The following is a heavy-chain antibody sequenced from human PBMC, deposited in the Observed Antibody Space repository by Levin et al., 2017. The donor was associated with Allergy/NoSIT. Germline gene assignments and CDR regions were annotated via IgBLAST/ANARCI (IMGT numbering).Heavy chain of an antibody. V-gene: IGHV3-49*04. CDR1: GFTFGDYA. J-gene: IGHJ4*02. Sequence: GESLKISCTGSGFTFGDYAMSWVRQAPGKGLEWVGFIRNKAHDGTTEYAASVKGRLTISRDDSKSIAYLQMNSLKTEDTAVYFCARGGPPNYDYNWGSYRDGYVDYWGQGTLVTVSS. CDR3: ARGGPPNYDYNWGSYRDGYVDY. CDR2: IRNKAHDGTT. D-gene: IGHD3-16*02.